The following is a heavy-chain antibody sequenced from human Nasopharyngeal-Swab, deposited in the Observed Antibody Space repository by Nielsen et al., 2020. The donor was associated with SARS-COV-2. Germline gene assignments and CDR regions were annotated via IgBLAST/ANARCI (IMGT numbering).Heavy chain of an antibody. Sequence: ASVKVSCKASGYTFTSYGINWVRQAPGQGLEWMGWISTNNGATNYAQKLQGRVTMTTDTSTSTAYMDLSRLRSDDTAVYYCARGLYYDFWSGYPSPDAFDIWGQGTMVTVSS. D-gene: IGHD3-3*01. V-gene: IGHV1-18*01. CDR1: GYTFTSYG. J-gene: IGHJ3*02. CDR3: ARGLYYDFWSGYPSPDAFDI. CDR2: ISTNNGAT.